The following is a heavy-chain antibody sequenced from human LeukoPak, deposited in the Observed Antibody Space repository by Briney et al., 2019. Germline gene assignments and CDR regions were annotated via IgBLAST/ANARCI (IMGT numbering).Heavy chain of an antibody. CDR1: GGTFSSYA. D-gene: IGHD3-10*01. Sequence: SVKVSCKASGGTFSSYAISWVRQAPGQGLEWMGGIIPIFGTANYAQKFQGRVTITTDESTSTAYMELSNLRSEDTAVYYCARDRGMVHAFDIWGQGTMVTVSS. CDR2: IIPIFGTA. J-gene: IGHJ3*02. V-gene: IGHV1-69*05. CDR3: ARDRGMVHAFDI.